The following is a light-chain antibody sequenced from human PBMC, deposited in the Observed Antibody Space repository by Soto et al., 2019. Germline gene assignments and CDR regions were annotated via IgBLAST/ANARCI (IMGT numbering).Light chain of an antibody. Sequence: DIQMTQSPSSLSASLGDSVIITCRASQDIGTYLNWYSHKPGKAPKHXXYAASSLQTGVPSRFTGSGSGTELTLTIDSLQPEDFATYYCQQSYTTPRITFGQGTRLEIK. CDR3: QQSYTTPRIT. CDR2: AAS. CDR1: QDIGTY. V-gene: IGKV1-39*01. J-gene: IGKJ5*01.